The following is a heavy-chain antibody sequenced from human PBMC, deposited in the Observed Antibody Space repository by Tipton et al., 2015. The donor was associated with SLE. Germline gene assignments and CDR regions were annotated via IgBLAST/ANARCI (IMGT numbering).Heavy chain of an antibody. V-gene: IGHV4-59*01. J-gene: IGHJ6*03. CDR3: ARGGLGVSYYYYMDV. D-gene: IGHD1-26*01. CDR2: IHHSGST. Sequence: TLSLTCTVSGGSISSYYWSWIRQPPGKGLEWIGYIHHSGSTNYNPSLKSRVGISVDTSKNQFSLKLSSVTAADTAVYYCARGGLGVSYYYYMDVWGKGTTVTVSS. CDR1: GGSISSYY.